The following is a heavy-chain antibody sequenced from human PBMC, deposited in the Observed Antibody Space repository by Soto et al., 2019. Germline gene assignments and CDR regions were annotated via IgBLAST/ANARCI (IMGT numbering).Heavy chain of an antibody. Sequence: QVQLVESGGGEVQPGTSLRLSCIASGFIFSNNGMHWVRQAPGKGLEWVALVSHDGRKTFYADSVKGRLTIYRDNSKNTVYRQLNNLRPEDTAVYRCARDLRQGASGATVYGMDVWGQGTTVTVSS. CDR1: GFIFSNNG. CDR3: ARDLRQGASGATVYGMDV. D-gene: IGHD7-27*01. J-gene: IGHJ6*02. CDR2: VSHDGRKT. V-gene: IGHV3-30*03.